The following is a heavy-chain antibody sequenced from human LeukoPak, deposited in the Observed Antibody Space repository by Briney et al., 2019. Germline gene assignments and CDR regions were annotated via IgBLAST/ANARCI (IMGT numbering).Heavy chain of an antibody. D-gene: IGHD3-3*01. Sequence: SETLSLTCTVSGGSISSYYWSWIRQPAGKGLEWIGRIYTSGSTNYNPSLKSRVTMSVDTSRNQFSLKLSSVTAADTAVYYCARDQRRTQSGYSSPFDYWGQGTLVTVSS. CDR2: IYTSGST. J-gene: IGHJ4*02. CDR3: ARDQRRTQSGYSSPFDY. V-gene: IGHV4-4*07. CDR1: GGSISSYY.